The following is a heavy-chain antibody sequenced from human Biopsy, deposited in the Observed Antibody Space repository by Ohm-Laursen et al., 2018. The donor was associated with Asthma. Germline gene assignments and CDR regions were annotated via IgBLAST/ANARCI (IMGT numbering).Heavy chain of an antibody. Sequence: ASVKVSCKASGYTFNSAGITWVRQAPGQGLEWMGWISVYNGNTKVAQKLQDRVTMITDTSTSTAYMELRSLRSDDTAVYFCARAVDYSHYYGIDVWAKGPRSPSP. CDR3: ARAVDYSHYYGIDV. CDR2: ISVYNGNT. J-gene: IGHJ6*02. V-gene: IGHV1-18*01. CDR1: GYTFNSAG. D-gene: IGHD3-10*01.